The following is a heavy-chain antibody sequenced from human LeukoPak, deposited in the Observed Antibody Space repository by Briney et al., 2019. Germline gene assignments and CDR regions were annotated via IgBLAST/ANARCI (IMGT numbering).Heavy chain of an antibody. CDR2: ISYDGSNK. CDR3: AKAGGSYSWKDSFDY. Sequence: GGSLRLSCAASGFTFSSYGMHWVRHAPGKGLERVAVISYDGSNKYYADSVKGRFTISRDNSRNTPYLQMNSLRAEDTAVYYCAKAGGSYSWKDSFDYWGQGTLVTVSS. J-gene: IGHJ4*02. D-gene: IGHD1-26*01. CDR1: GFTFSSYG. V-gene: IGHV3-30*18.